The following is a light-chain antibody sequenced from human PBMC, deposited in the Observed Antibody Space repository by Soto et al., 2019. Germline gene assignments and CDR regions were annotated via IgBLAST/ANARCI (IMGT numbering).Light chain of an antibody. CDR2: EVT. V-gene: IGLV2-8*01. J-gene: IGLJ2*01. CDR3: SSYAGSKNFVV. CDR1: SSDVGGYKY. Sequence: QSVLTQPPSASGSPGQSVTISCTGTSSDVGGYKYVSWYQQHPGKAPKLMIYEVTKRPSGVPDRFSGSKSGNTASLTVSGLQAEDEADYYCSSYAGSKNFVVFGGGTKVTVL.